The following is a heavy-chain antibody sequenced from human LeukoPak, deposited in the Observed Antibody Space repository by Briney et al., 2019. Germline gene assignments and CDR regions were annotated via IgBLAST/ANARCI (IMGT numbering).Heavy chain of an antibody. CDR1: GFTVTTYA. CDR3: AKWDTSMVDAFDI. CDR2: ISSGGST. Sequence: GGSLRLSCAASGFTVTTYAMSWVRQAPGKGLEWVSAISSGGSTYYADSVKGRFTISRDNSKNTLYLQMHSLRAEDTAVYYCAKWDTSMVDAFDIWGQGTMVTVSS. V-gene: IGHV3-23*01. J-gene: IGHJ3*02. D-gene: IGHD5-18*01.